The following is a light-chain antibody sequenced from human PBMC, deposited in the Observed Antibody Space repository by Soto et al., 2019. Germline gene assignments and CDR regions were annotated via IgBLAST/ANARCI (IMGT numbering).Light chain of an antibody. CDR3: HQYDGSPIT. V-gene: IGKV3-20*01. Sequence: EIVLTQSPGTLSLSPGERATLSCXASQTVTRSYLAWYQHKPGQAPRLLISGISRRAPGIPDRFSGDGSGTDFTLTISRLEPEDYAVYYCHQYDGSPITFGQGTRLEIK. J-gene: IGKJ5*01. CDR2: GIS. CDR1: QTVTRSY.